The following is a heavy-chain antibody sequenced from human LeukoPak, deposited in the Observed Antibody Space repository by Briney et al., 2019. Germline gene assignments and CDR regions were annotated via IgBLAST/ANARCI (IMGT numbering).Heavy chain of an antibody. CDR1: GFTFSSYA. CDR2: IGGSGSRT. CDR3: AKKYGVTVYGSGLNYFDY. Sequence: PGGSLRLSCAASGFTFSSYAMSWVRQAPGKSLEWVSGIGGSGSRTYYADSVKGRFTISRDNSKNTLYLQMNSRRAEDTAIYYCAKKYGVTVYGSGLNYFDYWGQGTLVTVSS. V-gene: IGHV3-23*01. J-gene: IGHJ4*02. D-gene: IGHD6-19*01.